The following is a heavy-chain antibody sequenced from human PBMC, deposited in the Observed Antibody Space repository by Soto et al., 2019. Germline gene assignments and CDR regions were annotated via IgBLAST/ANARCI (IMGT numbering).Heavy chain of an antibody. CDR3: AREQLVRYYYYGMDV. V-gene: IGHV1-18*01. D-gene: IGHD6-6*01. J-gene: IGHJ6*02. CDR2: ISAYNGNT. Sequence: ASVKVSCKASGYTFTSYGISWVRQAPGQGLEWMGWISAYNGNTNYAQKLQGRVTMTTDTSTSTAYMELRSLRSDDTAVYYCAREQLVRYYYYGMDVWGQGTTVTVSS. CDR1: GYTFTSYG.